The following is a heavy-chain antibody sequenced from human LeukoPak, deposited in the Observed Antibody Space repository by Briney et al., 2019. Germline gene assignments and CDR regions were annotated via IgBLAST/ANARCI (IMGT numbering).Heavy chain of an antibody. Sequence: GTSVKVSCKTSGLTFSSYAISWVRQAPGQGLEWMGGIIPIFGTANYAQKFQGRVTITTDESTSTAYMELSSLRSEDTAVYYCARDPPLEMATPIPVDYWGQGTLVTVSS. D-gene: IGHD5-24*01. J-gene: IGHJ4*02. CDR3: ARDPPLEMATPIPVDY. CDR1: GLTFSSYA. V-gene: IGHV1-69*05. CDR2: IIPIFGTA.